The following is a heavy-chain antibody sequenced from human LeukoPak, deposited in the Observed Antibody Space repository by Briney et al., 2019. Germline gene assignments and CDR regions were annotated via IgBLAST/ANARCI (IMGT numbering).Heavy chain of an antibody. D-gene: IGHD1-26*01. Sequence: PGGSLRLSCAASGFMFADYGMTWVRQVPGEGLEWVSGINWNGGSTGYVDSVKGRFTISRDNAKNALFLQMNNLRAEDTAFYYCARGEWDLRDWGQGTPVIVSS. J-gene: IGHJ4*02. CDR1: GFMFADYG. CDR3: ARGEWDLRD. V-gene: IGHV3-20*04. CDR2: INWNGGST.